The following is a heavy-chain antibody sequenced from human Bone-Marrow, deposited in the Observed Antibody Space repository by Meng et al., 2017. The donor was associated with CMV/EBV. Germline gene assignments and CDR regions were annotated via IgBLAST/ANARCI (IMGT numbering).Heavy chain of an antibody. CDR1: GFTFSSYG. CDR2: IRYDGSNK. CDR3: ARDLQYCIYTTCYGMGY. V-gene: IGHV3-30*02. D-gene: IGHD2-15*01. J-gene: IGHJ4*02. Sequence: GESLKISCAASGFTFSSYGMHWVRQAPGKGLEWVAFIRYDGSNKYYADFVKGRFTISRDNSKNTLYLQMNSLRAEDTAIYYCARDLQYCIYTTCYGMGYWGQGTLVTVSS.